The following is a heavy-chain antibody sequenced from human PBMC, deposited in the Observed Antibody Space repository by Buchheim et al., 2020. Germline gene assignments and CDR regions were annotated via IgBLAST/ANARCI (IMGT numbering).Heavy chain of an antibody. Sequence: EVQLVESGGGLVQPGGSLRLSCAASGFTVSSNYMSWVRQAPGKGLELGSVIYSGGSTYYADSVKGRFTISRANSKNTPDFQMNSLRAEDTAVYYCARVRVVPPQLVWYFDLWGRGTL. V-gene: IGHV3-66*01. J-gene: IGHJ2*01. CDR2: IYSGGST. CDR3: ARVRVVPPQLVWYFDL. CDR1: GFTVSSNY. D-gene: IGHD2-15*01.